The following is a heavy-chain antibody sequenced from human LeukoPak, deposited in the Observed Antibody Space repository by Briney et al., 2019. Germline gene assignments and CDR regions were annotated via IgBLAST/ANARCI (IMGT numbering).Heavy chain of an antibody. D-gene: IGHD3-10*01. V-gene: IGHV4-4*07. Sequence: SETLSLTCTVSGGSISSYYWSWIRQPAGKGLEWIGRIYTSGSTNYNPSLKSRVTISVDTSKNQFSLKLSSVTAADTAVYYCAGGPNMVRGVNNWFDPWGQGTLATVSS. CDR3: AGGPNMVRGVNNWFDP. CDR1: GGSISSYY. J-gene: IGHJ5*02. CDR2: IYTSGST.